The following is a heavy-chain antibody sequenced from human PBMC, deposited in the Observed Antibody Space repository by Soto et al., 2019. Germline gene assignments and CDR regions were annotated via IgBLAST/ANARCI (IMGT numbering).Heavy chain of an antibody. V-gene: IGHV4-59*08. J-gene: IGHJ4*02. CDR2: IHYSGST. CDR1: GGSISSNY. CDR3: ARRYGWLYFDY. D-gene: IGHD3-10*01. Sequence: SETLSLTCTVSGGSISSNYWNWIRQPPGKGLEWIGYIHYSGSTIYNPSLKSRVIISVDTSKNQFSLKLTSVTAADTALYYCARRYGWLYFDYWGQGSLVTVSS.